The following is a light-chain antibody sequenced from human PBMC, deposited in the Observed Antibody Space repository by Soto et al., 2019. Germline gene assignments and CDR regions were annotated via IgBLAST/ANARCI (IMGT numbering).Light chain of an antibody. CDR1: QVISNY. CDR3: LQYYTYPLT. CDR2: LAS. J-gene: IGKJ5*01. Sequence: DIQMTQSPSSLSASVGDRVTITCRASQVISNYLAWFQHRPGKAPKSLIYLASSLQSGVPSRFTGGGVGTDFSHTINSLQPEDFATYYCLQYYTYPLTFGQGTRLEIK. V-gene: IGKV1-16*01.